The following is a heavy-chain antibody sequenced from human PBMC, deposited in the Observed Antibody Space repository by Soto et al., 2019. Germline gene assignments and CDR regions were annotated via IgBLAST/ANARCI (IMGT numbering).Heavy chain of an antibody. Sequence: QVQLQESGPGLVKPSGTLSLTCAVSGGSISSSNWWSWVRQPPGKGLEWIGEIYHSGSTNYNPSLKSRVTISVDKAKNQFSLKLSSVTAADTAVYYCAKKNEGDYAALDAFDIWGQGTMVTVSS. J-gene: IGHJ3*02. CDR2: IYHSGST. V-gene: IGHV4-4*02. CDR1: GGSISSSNW. CDR3: AKKNEGDYAALDAFDI. D-gene: IGHD4-17*01.